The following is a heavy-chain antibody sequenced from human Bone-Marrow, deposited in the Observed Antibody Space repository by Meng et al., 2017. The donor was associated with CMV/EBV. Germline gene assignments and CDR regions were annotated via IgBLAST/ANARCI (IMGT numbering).Heavy chain of an antibody. CDR3: ARERGYYYGMDV. CDR2: ISYDGSNK. J-gene: IGHJ6*02. CDR1: GFTFSSYA. V-gene: IGHV3-30*04. Sequence: GESLKISCAASGFTFSSYAMHWVRQAPGKGLEWVAVISYDGSNKYYADSVKGRFTIPRDNSKNTLYLQMNSLRAEDTAVYYCARERGYYYGMDVWGQGTTVTVSS.